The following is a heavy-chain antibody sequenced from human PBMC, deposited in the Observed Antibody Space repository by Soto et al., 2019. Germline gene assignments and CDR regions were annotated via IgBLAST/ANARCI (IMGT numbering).Heavy chain of an antibody. J-gene: IGHJ6*02. CDR1: GGSFSGYY. CDR3: AREPIFRKPRGMDV. D-gene: IGHD3-9*01. Sequence: QVQLQQWGAGLLKPSETLSLTCAVYGGSFSGYYWSWIRQPPGTGLEWIGEINHSGSTNYNPSLKSRVTISVDTSKNQFSLKLCSVTAADTAVYYCAREPIFRKPRGMDVWGQGTTVTVSS. CDR2: INHSGST. V-gene: IGHV4-34*01.